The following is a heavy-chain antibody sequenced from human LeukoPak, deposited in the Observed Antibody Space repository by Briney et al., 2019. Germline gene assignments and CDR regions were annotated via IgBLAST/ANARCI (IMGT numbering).Heavy chain of an antibody. CDR2: VYTSGNT. D-gene: IGHD3-3*01. CDR1: GGSMTSGSYY. Sequence: KASETLSLTCTVSGGSMTSGSYYWSWIRKPAGKELEWIGCVYTSGNTEYTPSLKSRVIISIDTSKNQFSLKLTSVTAADTAVYYCGRNGYYSIDNWGQGTLVTVSS. CDR3: GRNGYYSIDN. V-gene: IGHV4-61*02. J-gene: IGHJ4*02.